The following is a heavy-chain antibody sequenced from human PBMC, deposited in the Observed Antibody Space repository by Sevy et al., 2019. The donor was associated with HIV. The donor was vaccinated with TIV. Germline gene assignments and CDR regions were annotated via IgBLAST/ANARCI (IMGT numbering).Heavy chain of an antibody. CDR3: ANGDYYFDY. Sequence: GGSLRLSCAASGFTFRTYGMQWVRQAPGKGLEWVAFIRYDGNNKYYTDSVKSRFTISRDNSKNTVYLHMNSLRAEDTAVYYCANGDYYFDYWGQGTLVTVSS. CDR1: GFTFRTYG. J-gene: IGHJ4*02. CDR2: IRYDGNNK. D-gene: IGHD2-21*02. V-gene: IGHV3-30*02.